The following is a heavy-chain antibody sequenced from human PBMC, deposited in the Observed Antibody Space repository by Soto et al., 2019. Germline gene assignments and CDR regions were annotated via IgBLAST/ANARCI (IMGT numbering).Heavy chain of an antibody. CDR2: IIPALGTA. V-gene: IGHV1-69*08. CDR3: ARPDFGDYWDFEL. D-gene: IGHD4-17*01. J-gene: IGHJ2*01. CDR1: GGTFSSHT. Sequence: QDQLVQSGAEVKKPGSSVKVSCKASGGTFSSHTFSWVRQAPGQGLEWMGRIIPALGTATYARKFQGRVTITADESATTVYMELNSLRSEDAAVYYCARPDFGDYWDFELWGRGTLVTVSS.